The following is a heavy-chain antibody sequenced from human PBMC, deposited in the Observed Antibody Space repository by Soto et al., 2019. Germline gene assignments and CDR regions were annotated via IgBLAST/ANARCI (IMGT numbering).Heavy chain of an antibody. CDR3: AKTGVIVVVPAAFSHDY. CDR2: ISGSGGST. Sequence: GGSLRLSCAASGFTFSSYAMSWVRQAPGKGLEWVSAISGSGGSTYYADSVKGRFTISRDNSKNTLYLQMNSLRAEDTAVYYCAKTGVIVVVPAAFSHDYWGQGTLVTVYS. J-gene: IGHJ4*02. CDR1: GFTFSSYA. D-gene: IGHD2-2*01. V-gene: IGHV3-23*01.